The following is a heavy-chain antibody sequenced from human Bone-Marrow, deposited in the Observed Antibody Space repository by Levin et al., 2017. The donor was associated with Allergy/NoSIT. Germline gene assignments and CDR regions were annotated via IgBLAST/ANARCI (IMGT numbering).Heavy chain of an antibody. Sequence: SETLSLTCLVSGVSVNSASYYWSWIRQPPGKGLEWIGYAHRSGSTNYNASLKSRVTISLDTSKNQFSLRLISLTAADTAIYYCARDYTYGSGLDYWGQGTLVTVSS. CDR2: AHRSGST. J-gene: IGHJ4*02. V-gene: IGHV4-61*01. CDR3: ARDYTYGSGLDY. D-gene: IGHD3-10*01. CDR1: GVSVNSASYY.